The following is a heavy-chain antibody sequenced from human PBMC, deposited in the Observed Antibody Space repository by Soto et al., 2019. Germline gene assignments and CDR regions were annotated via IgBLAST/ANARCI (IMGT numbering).Heavy chain of an antibody. V-gene: IGHV3-23*01. CDR3: AKWSYLDY. J-gene: IGHJ4*02. Sequence: PGGSLRLSCTTSGFSFASFAMTWVRQAPGKGLEWVATISGSDGKTYYADSVKGRFSISRDTSRNTLYLQMNSLRAGDTAIYYCAKWSYLDYWGQGTRVTVSS. CDR1: GFSFASFA. CDR2: ISGSDGKT. D-gene: IGHD3-3*01.